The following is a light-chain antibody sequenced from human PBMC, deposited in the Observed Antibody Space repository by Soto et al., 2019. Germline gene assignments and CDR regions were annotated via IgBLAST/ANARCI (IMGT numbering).Light chain of an antibody. CDR1: RSDVGSYNF. Sequence: QSALTQPASVSGSPGQSISISCTGSRSDVGSYNFVSWYQLFPGKAPKLIIYEADKRPSGVSSRFSGSESGFTASLTISGLQAEDEADYFCSSYAGDSALIFGGGTKVTVL. J-gene: IGLJ2*01. V-gene: IGLV2-23*01. CDR3: SSYAGDSALI. CDR2: EAD.